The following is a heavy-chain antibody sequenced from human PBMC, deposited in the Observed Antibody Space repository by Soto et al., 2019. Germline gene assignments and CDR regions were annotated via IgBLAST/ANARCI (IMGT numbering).Heavy chain of an antibody. V-gene: IGHV4-39*02. CDR3: ARLVLVAPVANA. J-gene: IGHJ5*02. CDR1: GGSINYNSYY. D-gene: IGHD5-12*01. Sequence: SETLSLTCSVSGGSINYNSYYWGWIRQPPGKGLEWVGGIFYTGTTYYSPSLKDRVTIYVDTSKNSFSLNLTSVTAADTAVYFCARLVLVAPVANAWGQGTLVTVSS. CDR2: IFYTGTT.